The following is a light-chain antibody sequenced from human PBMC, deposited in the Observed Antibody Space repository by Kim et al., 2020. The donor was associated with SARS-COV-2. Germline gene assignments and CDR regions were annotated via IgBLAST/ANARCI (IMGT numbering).Light chain of an antibody. CDR1: SIGRRG. CDR2: YDS. J-gene: IGLJ2*01. V-gene: IGLV3-21*04. CDR3: QVWDSSDDHRVV. Sequence: PGKTARITCGGTSIGRRGVHWYQQKPGQAPVLVISYDSVRPSGIPERFSGSNSGNTSTVTISRVEAGDEADYYCQVWDSSDDHRVVFGGGTQLTVL.